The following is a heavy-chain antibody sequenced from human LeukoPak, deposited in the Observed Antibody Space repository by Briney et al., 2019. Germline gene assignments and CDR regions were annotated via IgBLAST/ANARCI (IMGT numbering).Heavy chain of an antibody. Sequence: SETLSLTRTVSGGSISSGDYYWSWIRQPPGKGLEWIGYIYYSGSTYYNPSLKSRVTISVDTSKNQFSLKLSSVTAADTAVYYCARDRPDSSGWYGFDYWGQGTLVTVSS. CDR2: IYYSGST. V-gene: IGHV4-30-4*01. D-gene: IGHD6-19*01. CDR3: ARDRPDSSGWYGFDY. CDR1: GGSISSGDYY. J-gene: IGHJ4*02.